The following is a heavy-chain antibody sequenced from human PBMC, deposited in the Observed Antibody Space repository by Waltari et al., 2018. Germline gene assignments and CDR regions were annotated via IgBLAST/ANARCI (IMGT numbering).Heavy chain of an antibody. V-gene: IGHV4-38-2*02. Sequence: QVQLQESGPGLVKPSETLSLTCTVSGYSISSGYYWGWIRQPPGKGLEWIGSIYHSGSTYYNPSLKGRVTISVDTSKNQFSLKLSSVTAADTAVYYCARAPSGAFDIWGQGTMVTVSS. CDR2: IYHSGST. CDR1: GYSISSGYY. CDR3: ARAPSGAFDI. D-gene: IGHD6-19*01. J-gene: IGHJ3*02.